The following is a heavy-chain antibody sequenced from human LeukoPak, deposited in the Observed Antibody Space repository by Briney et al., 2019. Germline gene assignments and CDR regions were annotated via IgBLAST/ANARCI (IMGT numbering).Heavy chain of an antibody. V-gene: IGHV3-30*03. CDR3: ARDLRRDGYNPDY. D-gene: IGHD5-24*01. J-gene: IGHJ4*02. CDR2: ISYDGSNK. Sequence: GGSLRLSCAASGFTFSSYGMHWVRQAPGKGLEWVAVISYDGSNKYYADSVKGRFTISRDNAKNSLYLQMNSLRAEDTAVYYCARDLRRDGYNPDYWGQGTLVTVSS. CDR1: GFTFSSYG.